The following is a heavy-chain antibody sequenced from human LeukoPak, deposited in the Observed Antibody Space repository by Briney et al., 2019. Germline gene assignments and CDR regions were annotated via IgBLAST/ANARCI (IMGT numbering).Heavy chain of an antibody. V-gene: IGHV3-23*01. J-gene: IGHJ3*02. Sequence: GGSLRLSCAASGFTFSSYAMSWVRQAPGKGLEWVSAISGSGGSTYYADSVKGRFTISRDNSKNTLYLQMNSLRAEDTAVYYCAKDWRDYDSSGFDAFDIWGQGTMVTVSS. CDR2: ISGSGGST. D-gene: IGHD3-22*01. CDR3: AKDWRDYDSSGFDAFDI. CDR1: GFTFSSYA.